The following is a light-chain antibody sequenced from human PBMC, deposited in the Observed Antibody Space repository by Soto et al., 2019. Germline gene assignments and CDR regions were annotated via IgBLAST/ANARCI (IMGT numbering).Light chain of an antibody. CDR2: DAS. CDR1: QSVRNN. V-gene: IGKV3-15*01. J-gene: IGKJ4*01. CDR3: QQYKNWPSGLT. Sequence: EIVLTQSPATVSLSPGERATLSCRASQSVRNNVAWYQQKPVQAPMLLIYDASTRATGVPARFRGSGSGTEFTLTISSLQSEDFVVYYGQQYKNWPSGLTFGGGTKVQIK.